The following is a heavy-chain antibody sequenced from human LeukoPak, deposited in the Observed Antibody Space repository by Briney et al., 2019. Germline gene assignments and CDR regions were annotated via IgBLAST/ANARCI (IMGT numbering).Heavy chain of an antibody. CDR1: GFTFSNYY. CDR2: ISGSGDSI. J-gene: IGHJ4*02. Sequence: GSLRLSCAASGFTFSNYYMSWVRQAPGKGLEWVSAISGSGDSIFYADSVKGRFTISRVNSKTTLYVQMNSLRAEDTAVYYCAKSFLTGYSLFDSWGQGTLVTVSS. CDR3: AKSFLTGYSLFDS. V-gene: IGHV3-23*01. D-gene: IGHD3-9*01.